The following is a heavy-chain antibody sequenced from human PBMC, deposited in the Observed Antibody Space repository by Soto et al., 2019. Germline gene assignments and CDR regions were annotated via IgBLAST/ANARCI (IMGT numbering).Heavy chain of an antibody. Sequence: GGSLRLSCAASGFTFSSYSMNWVRQAPGKGLEWVSSISSSSSYIYYADSVKGRFTISRDNAKNSLYLQMNSLRAEDTAVYYCARSLTYYDFWSGPLGMDVWGQGTTVTVS. D-gene: IGHD3-3*01. V-gene: IGHV3-21*01. J-gene: IGHJ6*02. CDR2: ISSSSSYI. CDR3: ARSLTYYDFWSGPLGMDV. CDR1: GFTFSSYS.